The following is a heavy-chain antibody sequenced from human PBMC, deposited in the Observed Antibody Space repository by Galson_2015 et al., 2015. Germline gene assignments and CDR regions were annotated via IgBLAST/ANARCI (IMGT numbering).Heavy chain of an antibody. V-gene: IGHV3-23*01. Sequence: SLRLSCAASGFTFSNSAMPWVRQAPGKGLEWVSTISGSGDSTYYADSVKGRFTISRDNPKNTLYLQMNSLRAEDTAVYYCAKGCGGNCYGEDDYWGQGTLVTVSS. CDR3: AKGCGGNCYGEDDY. CDR1: GFTFSNSA. CDR2: ISGSGDST. D-gene: IGHD2-15*01. J-gene: IGHJ4*02.